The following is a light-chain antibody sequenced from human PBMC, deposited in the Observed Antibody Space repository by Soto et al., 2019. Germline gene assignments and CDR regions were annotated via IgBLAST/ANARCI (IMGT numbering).Light chain of an antibody. Sequence: NFMLTQPHSVSESPGKTVIISCTRSSGNIGSNYVQWYQQRPGSAPTTLIYEDDQRPSGVPDRFSGSIDRSSNSASLTISGLTNEDEADYYCQSYDSSSPVVFGGGTKLTVL. V-gene: IGLV6-57*04. CDR1: SGNIGSNY. CDR3: QSYDSSSPVV. CDR2: EDD. J-gene: IGLJ2*01.